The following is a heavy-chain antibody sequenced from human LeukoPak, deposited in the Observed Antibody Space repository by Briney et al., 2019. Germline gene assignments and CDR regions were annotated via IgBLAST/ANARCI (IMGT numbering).Heavy chain of an antibody. J-gene: IGHJ4*02. CDR1: GFTFSSNA. D-gene: IGHD3-9*01. Sequence: GGSLRLSCAASGFTFSSNAMSWVRQAPGKGLEWVSAISGSGGSTYYADSVKGRFTISRDNTKNTLYLQMNSLRAEDTAVYYCARRWKSGYFGWLVGVPLRGEYYFDYWGQGTLVTVSS. V-gene: IGHV3-23*01. CDR2: ISGSGGST. CDR3: ARRWKSGYFGWLVGVPLRGEYYFDY.